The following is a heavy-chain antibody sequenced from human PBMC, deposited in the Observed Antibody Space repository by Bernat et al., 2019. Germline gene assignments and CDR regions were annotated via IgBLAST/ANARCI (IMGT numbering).Heavy chain of an antibody. Sequence: QVQLVESGGGVVQPGRSLRLSCAASGFIFSRYGMHWVRQAPGKGLEWVAVIWYDGSNKYYGDSVKGRFTISRDDYKNTLYLQMSSLRAEDTAVYYCATSSGWNHFGDHWGQGTLVSVSS. D-gene: IGHD6-19*01. J-gene: IGHJ5*02. CDR1: GFIFSRYG. CDR3: ATSSGWNHFGDH. CDR2: IWYDGSNK. V-gene: IGHV3-33*01.